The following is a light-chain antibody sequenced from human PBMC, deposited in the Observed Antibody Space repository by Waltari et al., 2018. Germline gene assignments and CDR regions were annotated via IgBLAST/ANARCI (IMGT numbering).Light chain of an antibody. V-gene: IGKV1-39*01. CDR2: AAS. J-gene: IGKJ2*01. CDR1: QSLSSY. Sequence: DIQMTQSPSSLSASVGDSVTITCRARQSLSSYLNWYQQKPRKAPKLLIYAASSLQRGVPSRFSGSGSGTDFTLTISSLQPEDFATYYCQQSYSTPYTFGQGTKLEIK. CDR3: QQSYSTPYT.